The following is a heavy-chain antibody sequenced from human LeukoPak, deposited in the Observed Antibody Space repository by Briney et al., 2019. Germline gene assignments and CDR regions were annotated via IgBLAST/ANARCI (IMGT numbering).Heavy chain of an antibody. V-gene: IGHV1-24*01. J-gene: IGHJ4*02. CDR3: ATEIVGYGEVHSFDS. D-gene: IGHD4-17*01. CDR1: GYTLTEIS. CDR2: FNPEDAET. Sequence: EASVKVSCKVSGYTLTEISMHWVRQAPGQGLEWMGGFNPEDAETIYARSFQGRLTVTEDTSTDTAYMELSSLRSEDTAMYYWATEIVGYGEVHSFDSWGQGDLVTVSS.